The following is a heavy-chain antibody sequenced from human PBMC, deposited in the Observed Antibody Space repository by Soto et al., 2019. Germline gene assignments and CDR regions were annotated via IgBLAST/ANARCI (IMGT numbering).Heavy chain of an antibody. J-gene: IGHJ5*02. CDR1: GGSISDDTYY. Sequence: SETLSLTCTVSGGSISDDTYYWGWIRQPPGKGLEWIGSMYYSGTSSYNPSLKSRVSMSVDTSKKQLSLRLTSVTAADTAVYFCARLHCDSPNCVPLDPWGQGTLVTVSS. V-gene: IGHV4-39*01. CDR2: MYYSGTS. D-gene: IGHD3-22*01. CDR3: ARLHCDSPNCVPLDP.